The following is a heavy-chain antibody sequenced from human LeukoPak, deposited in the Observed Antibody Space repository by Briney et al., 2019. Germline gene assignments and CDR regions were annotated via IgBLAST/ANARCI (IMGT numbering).Heavy chain of an antibody. D-gene: IGHD3-22*01. V-gene: IGHV3-23*01. CDR2: ISGSGVST. CDR1: GFTFSSYA. CDR3: AKDIEVAITGHYFDL. Sequence: PGGSLRLSCAASGFTFSSYAMSWVRQAPGQGLEWLSAISGSGVSTHYADSVKGRFTISRDNSKTTLFLQMNSLRAEDTALYYCAKDIEVAITGHYFDLWGRGTLVAVSS. J-gene: IGHJ2*01.